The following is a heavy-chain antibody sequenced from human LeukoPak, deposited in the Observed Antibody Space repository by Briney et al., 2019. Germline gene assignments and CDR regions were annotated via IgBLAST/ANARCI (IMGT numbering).Heavy chain of an antibody. CDR3: AKDGGSGSYSAFDI. CDR2: ISGSGGST. CDR1: GFTFSSYA. Sequence: RSGGSLRLSCAASGFTFSSYAMSWVRQAPGKGLEWVSVISGSGGSTYYADSVKGRLTISRDNSKNTLYLQMNSLRAEDTAVYYCAKDGGSGSYSAFDIWGQGTMVAVSS. D-gene: IGHD3-10*01. V-gene: IGHV3-23*01. J-gene: IGHJ3*02.